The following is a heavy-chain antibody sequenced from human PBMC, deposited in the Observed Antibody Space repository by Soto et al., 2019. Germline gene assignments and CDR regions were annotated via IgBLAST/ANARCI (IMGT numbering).Heavy chain of an antibody. CDR2: IKATAYGGTT. Sequence: GGSLRLSCAASNFTFHYAWMSWVRQAPGKGLEWVGRIKATAYGGTTDYAASVKGRFVISRDDSKDMLYLQMNSLKREDTARYYCATDDTSGYYFQTWGLGTLVTVS. D-gene: IGHD3-22*01. CDR1: NFTFHYAW. J-gene: IGHJ4*02. V-gene: IGHV3-15*01. CDR3: ATDDTSGYYFQT.